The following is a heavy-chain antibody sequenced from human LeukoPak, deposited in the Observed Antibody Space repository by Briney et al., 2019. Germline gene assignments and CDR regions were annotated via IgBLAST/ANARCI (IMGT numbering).Heavy chain of an antibody. CDR1: GGTFSSYG. J-gene: IGHJ4*02. Sequence: SVKVSCKASGGTFSSYGISWVRQAPGQGLEWMGRIIPIFGTANYAQKFQGRVTITTDESTSTAYMELSSLRSEDTAVYYCARGGINYYDSSGVFDYWGQGTLVTVSS. CDR3: ARGGINYYDSSGVFDY. V-gene: IGHV1-69*05. D-gene: IGHD3-22*01. CDR2: IIPIFGTA.